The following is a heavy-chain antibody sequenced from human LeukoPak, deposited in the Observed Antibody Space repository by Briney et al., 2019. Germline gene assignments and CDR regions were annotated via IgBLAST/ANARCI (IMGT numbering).Heavy chain of an antibody. J-gene: IGHJ4*02. D-gene: IGHD3-22*01. CDR3: ERRYYPRYYDSSGYIDY. CDR2: IYYSGST. Sequence: SETLSLTCTLSGGSISSSCYYWGWIRQPPGKGLEWIGSIYYSGSTYYNPSLKSRVTISVDTSKNKFSLKLSSVTAADTAVYYCERRYYPRYYDSSGYIDYWGQGTLVTVSS. V-gene: IGHV4-39*01. CDR1: GGSISSSCYY.